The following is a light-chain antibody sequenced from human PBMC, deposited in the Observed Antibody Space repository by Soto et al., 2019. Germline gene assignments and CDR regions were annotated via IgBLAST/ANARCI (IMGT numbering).Light chain of an antibody. CDR2: AAS. Sequence: AIRMTQSPSSFSASTGDRVTITCRASQDVSSYLAWYQQKPGKAPELLIYAASTLQTGVPSRFSGSTSGTEFTLSISNLQSVDFATYSCQQSYNYPSTFGQGTKVEI. CDR1: QDVSSY. CDR3: QQSYNYPST. V-gene: IGKV1-8*01. J-gene: IGKJ1*01.